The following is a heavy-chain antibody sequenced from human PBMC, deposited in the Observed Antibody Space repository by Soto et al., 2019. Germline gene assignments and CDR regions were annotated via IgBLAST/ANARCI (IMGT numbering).Heavy chain of an antibody. J-gene: IGHJ5*02. CDR1: GGSISSGRYY. Sequence: SETLSLTCTFSGGSISSGRYYWGWIRQPPGKGLEWIGSIYYSGSTYSNPSLKSRVTISVDTSKNQFSLRLSSVTAADTAVYYCARHSDCSGGSCYSEYFAVGNWFDPWGQGTLVTVSS. CDR2: IYYSGST. CDR3: ARHSDCSGGSCYSEYFAVGNWFDP. V-gene: IGHV4-39*01. D-gene: IGHD2-15*01.